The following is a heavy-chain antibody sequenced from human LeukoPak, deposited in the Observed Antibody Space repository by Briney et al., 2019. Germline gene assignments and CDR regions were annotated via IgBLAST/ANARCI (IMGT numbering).Heavy chain of an antibody. CDR3: AKSFGYSKSWFDY. V-gene: IGHV3-23*01. CDR1: GFTFSSYA. D-gene: IGHD6-13*01. Sequence: GGSLRLSCAASGFTFSSYAMSWARQAPGKGLEWVSGISGNGGGTYYADSVKGRFTISRDDSKNTLYLQMNSLRAEDTAVYYCAKSFGYSKSWFDYWGQGTPVTVSS. J-gene: IGHJ4*02. CDR2: ISGNGGGT.